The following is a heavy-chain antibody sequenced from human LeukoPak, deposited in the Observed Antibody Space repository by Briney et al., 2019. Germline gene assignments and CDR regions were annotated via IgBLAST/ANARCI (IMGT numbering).Heavy chain of an antibody. D-gene: IGHD6-19*01. CDR1: GFIFSSYA. CDR3: ARGPKGLWLATPGAFDY. J-gene: IGHJ4*02. Sequence: PGGSLRLSCAASGFIFSSYAMHWVRQAPGKGLEWVAVISYDGSNKYYADSVKGRFTISRDNSKNTLYLQMNSLRAEDTAVYYCARGPKGLWLATPGAFDYWGQGTLVTVSS. CDR2: ISYDGSNK. V-gene: IGHV3-30-3*01.